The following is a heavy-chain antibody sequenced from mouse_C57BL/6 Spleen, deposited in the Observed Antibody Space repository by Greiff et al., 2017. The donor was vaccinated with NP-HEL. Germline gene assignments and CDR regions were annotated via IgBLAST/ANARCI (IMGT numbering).Heavy chain of an antibody. D-gene: IGHD1-1*01. CDR2: IYPGDGDT. J-gene: IGHJ4*01. CDR3: DREYYGSRREAMWD. V-gene: IGHV1-80*01. Sequence: QVQLKQSGAELVKPGASVKISCKASGYAFSSYWMNWVKQRPGKGLEWIGQIYPGDGDTNYNGKFKGKATLTADKSSSTAYMQLSRLTSEDSAVFSCDREYYGSRREAMWDWGQGPSVTAAS. CDR1: GYAFSSYW.